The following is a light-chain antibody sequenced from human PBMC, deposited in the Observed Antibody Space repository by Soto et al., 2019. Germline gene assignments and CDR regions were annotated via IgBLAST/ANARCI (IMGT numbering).Light chain of an antibody. CDR2: SNS. J-gene: IGLJ2*01. CDR3: QSYDSSLSGVV. V-gene: IGLV1-40*01. CDR1: SSNIGAGYD. Sequence: QSVLTQPPSVSGAPGQRATISCTGSSSNIGAGYDVHWYQQLPGTAPKLLIYSNSNRPSGVPDRFSGSKSGTSASLAITGLQAEDEADYYCQSYDSSLSGVVFGGGTKLTVL.